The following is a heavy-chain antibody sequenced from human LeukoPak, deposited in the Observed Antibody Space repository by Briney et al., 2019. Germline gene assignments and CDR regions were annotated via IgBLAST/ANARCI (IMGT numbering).Heavy chain of an antibody. D-gene: IGHD2-2*01. CDR3: ARGPYGDIVVVPAAMSGFDP. V-gene: IGHV1-2*06. Sequence: ASVKVPCKASGYTFTGYYMHWVRQAPGQGLEWMGRINPNSGGTNYAQKFQGRVTMTRDTSISTAYMELSRLRSDDTAVYYCARGPYGDIVVVPAAMSGFDPWGQGTLVTVSS. CDR1: GYTFTGYY. J-gene: IGHJ5*02. CDR2: INPNSGGT.